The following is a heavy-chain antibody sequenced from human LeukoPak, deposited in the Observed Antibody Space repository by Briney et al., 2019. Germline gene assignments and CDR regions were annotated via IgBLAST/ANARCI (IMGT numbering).Heavy chain of an antibody. V-gene: IGHV3-30*02. Sequence: PGGSLRLSCAASGFTFSSYGMHWVRQAPGEGLEWVAFIRYDGSNKYYADSVKGRFTISRDNSKNTLYLQMNSLRAEDTAVYYCAKLDSSLWSYFDYWGQGTLVTVSS. CDR2: IRYDGSNK. J-gene: IGHJ4*02. CDR1: GFTFSSYG. D-gene: IGHD3/OR15-3a*01. CDR3: AKLDSSLWSYFDY.